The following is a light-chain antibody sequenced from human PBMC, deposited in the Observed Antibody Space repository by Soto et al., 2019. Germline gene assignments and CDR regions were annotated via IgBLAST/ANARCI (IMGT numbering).Light chain of an antibody. Sequence: QSTRTQPRSVSGSPGQSVAISCTGTSSDVGSYNRVSWYQQPPGAAPKLMIYEVSNRPSGVPDRFSGSKSGNTASLTISGLQAEDEADYYCNSYTGSSTYVFGPGTKVTV. V-gene: IGLV2-18*02. CDR2: EVS. J-gene: IGLJ1*01. CDR3: NSYTGSSTYV. CDR1: SSDVGSYNR.